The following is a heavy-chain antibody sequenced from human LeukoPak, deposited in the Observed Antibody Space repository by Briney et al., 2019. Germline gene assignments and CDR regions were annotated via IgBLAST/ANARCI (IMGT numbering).Heavy chain of an antibody. V-gene: IGHV3-21*01. Sequence: GGSLRLSCAASGFTFSSYSMNWVRQAPGKGLEWVSSISSSSSYIYYADSVKGRFTISRDNAKNSLYLQMNSLRAEDTAVYYCASLIPPSIAAAGSFDCWGQGTLVTVSS. D-gene: IGHD6-13*01. CDR1: GFTFSSYS. J-gene: IGHJ4*02. CDR3: ASLIPPSIAAAGSFDC. CDR2: ISSSSSYI.